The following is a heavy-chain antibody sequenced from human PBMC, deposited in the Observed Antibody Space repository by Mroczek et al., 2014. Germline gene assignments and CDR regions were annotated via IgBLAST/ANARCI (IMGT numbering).Heavy chain of an antibody. CDR2: IYYSGST. CDR1: SGSISSYY. V-gene: IGHV4-59*01. Sequence: VQLVESGPGLLKPSETLSLTCTVSSGSISSYYWSWIRQPPGKGLEWIGYIYYSGSTNYNPSLKSRLTISVDTSKNQFSLKLRSVTAADTAVYYCVRAPLTGVVDFDYWGQGTLVTVSS. D-gene: IGHD7-27*01. J-gene: IGHJ4*02. CDR3: VRAPLTGVVDFDY.